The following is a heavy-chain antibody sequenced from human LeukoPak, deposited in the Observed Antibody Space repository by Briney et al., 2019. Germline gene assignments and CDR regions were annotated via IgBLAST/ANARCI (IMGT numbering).Heavy chain of an antibody. CDR1: GGSFSGYY. J-gene: IGHJ3*02. Sequence: SETLSLTCAVYGGSFSGYYWSWIRQPPGKGLEWIGSIYHSGSTYYNPSLKSRVTISVDTSKNQFSLKLSSVTAADTAVYYCARDAVVTVDIWGQGTMVTVSS. CDR3: ARDAVVTVDI. D-gene: IGHD2-21*02. CDR2: IYHSGST. V-gene: IGHV4-34*01.